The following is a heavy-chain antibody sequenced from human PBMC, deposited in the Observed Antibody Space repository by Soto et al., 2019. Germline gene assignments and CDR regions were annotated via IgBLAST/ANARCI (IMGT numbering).Heavy chain of an antibody. CDR2: IYHSGST. CDR1: GGSISSSNW. CDR3: ARGAHG. J-gene: IGHJ4*02. V-gene: IGHV4-4*02. Sequence: QVQLQESGPGLVKPSGTLSLTCAVSGGSISSSNWWSWVRQPPGKGLEWIGEIYHSGSTNYNPSPKSRVTLTVSKAKNPFSPKLSSVTAADTAVYYRARGAHGWGQGTLVTVSS.